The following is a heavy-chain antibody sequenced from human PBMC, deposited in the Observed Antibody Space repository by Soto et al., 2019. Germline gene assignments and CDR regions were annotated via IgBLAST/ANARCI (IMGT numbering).Heavy chain of an antibody. CDR1: GFTFSSYA. V-gene: IGHV3-30-3*01. J-gene: IGHJ6*02. CDR2: ISYDGSNK. Sequence: QVQLVESGGGVVQPGRSLRLSCAASGFTFSSYAMHWVRQAPGKGLEWVAVISYDGSNKYYADSVKGRFTISRDNSKNTLYLQMNSLRAEDTAVYYCAKDYSNSPFYGMDVWGQGTTVTVSS. CDR3: AKDYSNSPFYGMDV. D-gene: IGHD4-4*01.